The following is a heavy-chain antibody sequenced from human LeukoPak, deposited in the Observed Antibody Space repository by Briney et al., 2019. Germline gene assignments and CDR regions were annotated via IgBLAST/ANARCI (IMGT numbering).Heavy chain of an antibody. CDR1: GGSISSSSYS. J-gene: IGHJ4*02. Sequence: SETLSLTCTVSGGSISSSSYSWGWIRQPPRKGLEWIGSIYYSGTTYYNPSLKSRVTISVDTSKIQFSLKLSSVAATDTAVYFCARLRFDFWSGYTHTYFDYWGQGTLVTVFS. D-gene: IGHD3-3*01. V-gene: IGHV4-39*01. CDR3: ARLRFDFWSGYTHTYFDY. CDR2: IYYSGTT.